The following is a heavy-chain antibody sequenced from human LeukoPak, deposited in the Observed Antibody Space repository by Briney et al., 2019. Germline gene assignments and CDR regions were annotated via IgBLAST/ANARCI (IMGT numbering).Heavy chain of an antibody. CDR1: GFTFSSYS. Sequence: GGSLRLSCAASGFTFSSYSMNWVRQAPGKGLEWVSYISGSSFTIYYADSVKGRFTISRDNAKNSLYLQMNSLRAEDTAVYYCATNSPRVSAAGYWGQGTLVTVSS. CDR3: ATNSPRVSAAGY. V-gene: IGHV3-48*01. J-gene: IGHJ4*02. CDR2: ISGSSFTI. D-gene: IGHD2-15*01.